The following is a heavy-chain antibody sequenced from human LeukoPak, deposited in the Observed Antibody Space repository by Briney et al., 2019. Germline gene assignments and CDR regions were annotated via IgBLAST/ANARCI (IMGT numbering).Heavy chain of an antibody. Sequence: GGSLRLSCAASGFTFSSYGMHWVRQAPGKGLEWVAFIRYDGSNKYYADSVKGRFTISRDNSKNTLYLQMNSLRAEDTAVYYCAKVGYCSSTSCHKRGNGIDYWGQGTLVTVSS. CDR1: GFTFSSYG. D-gene: IGHD2-2*02. V-gene: IGHV3-30*02. J-gene: IGHJ4*02. CDR2: IRYDGSNK. CDR3: AKVGYCSSTSCHKRGNGIDY.